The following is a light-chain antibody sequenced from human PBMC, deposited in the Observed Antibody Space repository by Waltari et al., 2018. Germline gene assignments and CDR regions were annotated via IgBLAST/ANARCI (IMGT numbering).Light chain of an antibody. CDR2: GAS. V-gene: IGKV3-20*01. CDR3: QQYGSSPWT. Sequence: EIVLTQSPGTLSLSPGERATLSCRASQSVSSSYLAWYQQKPGQAPRLLIDGASSRATGIPDRFSGSGSGTDFTLTISRLEPEDFAVYYCQQYGSSPWTFGPGTKVEIK. CDR1: QSVSSSY. J-gene: IGKJ1*01.